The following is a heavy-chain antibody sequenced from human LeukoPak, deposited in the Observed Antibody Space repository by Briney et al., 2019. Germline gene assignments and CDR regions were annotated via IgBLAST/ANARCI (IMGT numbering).Heavy chain of an antibody. CDR2: FDPEDGET. J-gene: IGHJ5*02. CDR3: ATASEVVRGKLNPKYNWFDP. V-gene: IGHV1-24*01. D-gene: IGHD3-10*01. CDR1: GYTLTELS. Sequence: GASVKVSCKVSGYTLTELSMHWVRQAPGKGLEWMVGFDPEDGETIYAQKFQGRVTMTEDTSTDTAYMELSSLRSEDTAAYYCATASEVVRGKLNPKYNWFDPWGQGTLVTVSS.